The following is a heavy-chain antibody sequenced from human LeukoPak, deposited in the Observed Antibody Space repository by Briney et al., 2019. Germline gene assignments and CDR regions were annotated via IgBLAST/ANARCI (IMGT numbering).Heavy chain of an antibody. D-gene: IGHD5-12*01. V-gene: IGHV3-23*01. CDR3: AKDVSRLLANDAFDI. CDR2: ISGSGGST. CDR1: GFTFSSYA. J-gene: IGHJ3*02. Sequence: GGSLRLSCAASGFTFSSYAMSWVRQAPGKGLEWVSAISGSGGSTYYADSVKGRFTISRDNSKNALYLQMNSLRAEDTAVYYCAKDVSRLLANDAFDIWGQGTMVTVSS.